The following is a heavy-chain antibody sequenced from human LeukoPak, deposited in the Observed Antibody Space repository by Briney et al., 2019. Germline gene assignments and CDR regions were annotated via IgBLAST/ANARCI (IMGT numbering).Heavy chain of an antibody. Sequence: GGSLRLSCAASGFTFSSYAMSWVRQAPGKGLEWVSAISGSGGSTYYADSVKGRFTISRDNPKNTLYLQMNSLRAEDTAVYYCAKDKGYCSSTSCYTIFDYWGQGTLVTVSS. V-gene: IGHV3-23*01. J-gene: IGHJ4*02. CDR3: AKDKGYCSSTSCYTIFDY. D-gene: IGHD2-2*02. CDR2: ISGSGGST. CDR1: GFTFSSYA.